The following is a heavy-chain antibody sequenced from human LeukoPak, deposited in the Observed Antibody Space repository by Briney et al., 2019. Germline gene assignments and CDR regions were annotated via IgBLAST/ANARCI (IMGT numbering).Heavy chain of an antibody. D-gene: IGHD6-19*01. V-gene: IGHV4-34*01. Sequence: SETLSLTCAVYGGSFSGYYWSWIRQPPGKGLEWIREINHSGSTNYNPSLKSRVTISVDTSKNQFTLKLSSVTAADTAVYYCARGYSSCWFDPWGQGTLVTVSS. J-gene: IGHJ5*02. CDR3: ARGYSSCWFDP. CDR2: INHSGST. CDR1: GGSFSGYY.